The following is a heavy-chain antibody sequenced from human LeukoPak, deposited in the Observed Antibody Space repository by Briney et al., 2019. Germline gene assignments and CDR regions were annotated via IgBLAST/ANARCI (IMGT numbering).Heavy chain of an antibody. CDR1: GFTFSSYA. CDR3: ARRLTGYNSGYDY. Sequence: GGSLRLSCAASGFTFSSYAMHWVRQAPGKGREYVSAIISTGVSTYYANSVKGRFTISRDNSKNTLYLQMDSLRVEDMAVYYCARRLTGYNSGYDYWGQGTLVTVSS. CDR2: IISTGVST. D-gene: IGHD6-19*01. V-gene: IGHV3-64*01. J-gene: IGHJ4*02.